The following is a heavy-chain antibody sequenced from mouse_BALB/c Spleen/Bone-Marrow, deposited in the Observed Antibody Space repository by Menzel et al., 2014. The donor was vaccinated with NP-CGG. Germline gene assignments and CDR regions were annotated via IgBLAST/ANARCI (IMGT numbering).Heavy chain of an antibody. Sequence: EVQLQQSGAELVMPGASVKLSCTASGFNIKDTYMHWVKQRPEQGLEWIGRIDPANGNTKYDPKFQGKASITADTSSNTAYLQLSSLTSEDTAVYYCARYDYGVYFDYWGQGTTLTASS. V-gene: IGHV14-3*02. CDR3: ARYDYGVYFDY. CDR2: IDPANGNT. J-gene: IGHJ2*01. CDR1: GFNIKDTY. D-gene: IGHD2-4*01.